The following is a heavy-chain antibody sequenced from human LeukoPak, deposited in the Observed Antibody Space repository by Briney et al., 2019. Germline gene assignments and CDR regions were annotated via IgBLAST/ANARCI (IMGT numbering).Heavy chain of an antibody. D-gene: IGHD2-2*02. CDR2: INHSGST. CDR3: ARAEYCSSTSCYTVEYYFDY. V-gene: IGHV4-34*01. Sequence: YWXWXXXXXGKGLXGXGEINHSGSTNYNPSLKSRVTISVDTSKNQFSLKLSSVTAADTAVYYCARAEYCSSTSCYTVEYYFDYWGQGTLVTVSS. J-gene: IGHJ4*02. CDR1: Y.